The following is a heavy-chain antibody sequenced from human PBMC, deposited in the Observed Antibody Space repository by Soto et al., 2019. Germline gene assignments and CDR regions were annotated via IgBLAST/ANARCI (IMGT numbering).Heavy chain of an antibody. CDR1: GYTFSSYA. J-gene: IGHJ5*02. CDR2: INAGNGNT. Sequence: ASVKVSCKASGYTFSSYAMHWVRQAPGQRLEWMGWINAGNGNTKYSQKFQGRVTITKNTSASTAYMELSSLRSEDTAVYYCARGHLRNWFDPWGQGTLVTVSS. CDR3: ARGHLRNWFDP. V-gene: IGHV1-3*01. D-gene: IGHD5-12*01.